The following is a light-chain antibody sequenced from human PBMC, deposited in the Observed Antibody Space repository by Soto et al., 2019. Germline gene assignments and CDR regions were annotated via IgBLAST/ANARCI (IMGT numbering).Light chain of an antibody. CDR2: LGS. CDR3: MQALQTPRT. V-gene: IGKV2-28*01. CDR1: QSLLHSNGYNY. Sequence: DIVMTQSPLSLPVTPGEPASISCRSSQSLLHSNGYNYLDWYLQKPVQSPQLLIYLGSNRASGGHDRLSVSGSGTDFTLKISRVEAEDVGVYYCMQALQTPRTFGQGTKVEIK. J-gene: IGKJ1*01.